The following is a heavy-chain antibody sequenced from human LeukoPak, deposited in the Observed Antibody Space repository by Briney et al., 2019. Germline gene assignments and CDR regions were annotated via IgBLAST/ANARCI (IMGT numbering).Heavy chain of an antibody. CDR2: INGDGSDI. V-gene: IGHV3-74*01. D-gene: IGHD4-17*01. CDR1: GFTFRNYW. Sequence: GGSLRLSCAASGFTFRNYWMHWVLQAPGKGLVWVSRINGDGSDISYADSVKGRFTVSRDNSNNTLYLQMNSLRADDTAVYFCAKLTVGARTTVTTGSFDYWGQGTLVTVSS. CDR3: AKLTVGARTTVTTGSFDY. J-gene: IGHJ4*02.